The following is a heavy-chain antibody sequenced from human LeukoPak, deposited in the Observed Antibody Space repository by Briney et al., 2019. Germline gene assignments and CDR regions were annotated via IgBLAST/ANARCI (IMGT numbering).Heavy chain of an antibody. Sequence: PGGSLRLSCAASGFTFSSYAMHWVRQAPGKGLEWVAVISYDGSNKYYADSVKGRFTISRDNSKNTLYLQMNSLRAEDTAVYYCARDRSGSSRYGMDVWGQGTTVTVSS. V-gene: IGHV3-30*04. CDR1: GFTFSSYA. D-gene: IGHD1-26*01. CDR3: ARDRSGSSRYGMDV. CDR2: ISYDGSNK. J-gene: IGHJ6*02.